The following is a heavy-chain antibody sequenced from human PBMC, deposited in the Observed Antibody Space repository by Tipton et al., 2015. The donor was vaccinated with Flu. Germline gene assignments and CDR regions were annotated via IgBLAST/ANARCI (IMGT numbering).Heavy chain of an antibody. CDR2: LYHTGIT. CDR3: ALHPLALAGIGVS. D-gene: IGHD6-19*01. J-gene: IGHJ5*02. Sequence: LRLSCDVSGYPVSSGYFWGWIRQPPGKGLEWIASLYHTGITSYNPSLRSRVIISVDTSHNRFSLRLGSVTAADTAVYYCALHPLALAGIGVSWGQGTLVTVSS. CDR1: GYPVSSGYF. V-gene: IGHV4-38-2*01.